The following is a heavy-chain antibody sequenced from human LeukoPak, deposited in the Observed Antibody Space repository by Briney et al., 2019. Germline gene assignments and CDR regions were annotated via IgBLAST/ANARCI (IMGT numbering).Heavy chain of an antibody. J-gene: IGHJ5*02. CDR1: GNYW. CDR2: INSDGSWT. V-gene: IGHV3-74*01. Sequence: GGSLRLSCAASGNYWMHWVRQAPGKGLVWVSHINSDGSWTSYADSVKGRFTISRDNAKNTLYLQMSSLRVEDTAVYYCARAGGPPTAMGFDPWGQGSLVSVST. CDR3: ARAGGPPTAMGFDP. D-gene: IGHD2-2*01.